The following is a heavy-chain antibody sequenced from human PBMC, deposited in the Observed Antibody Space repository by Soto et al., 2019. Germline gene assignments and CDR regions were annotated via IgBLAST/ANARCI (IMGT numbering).Heavy chain of an antibody. V-gene: IGHV3-23*01. CDR1: GFTFSSYA. Sequence: EVQLLESGGGLVQPGGSLRLSCAASGFTFSSYAMSWVRQAPGKGLEWVSAISGSGGSTYYADSVKGRFTISRDNSKNTLYQQMNSLRAQDTAVYYCAKLPGYMRWLQPSDYWGQGTLVTVSS. D-gene: IGHD5-12*01. CDR2: ISGSGGST. J-gene: IGHJ4*02. CDR3: AKLPGYMRWLQPSDY.